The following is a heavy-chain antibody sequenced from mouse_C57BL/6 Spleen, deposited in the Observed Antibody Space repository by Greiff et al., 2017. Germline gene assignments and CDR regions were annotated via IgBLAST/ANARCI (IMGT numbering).Heavy chain of an antibody. CDR3: ARQDDYGSGYYN. CDR1: GFTFSSYG. J-gene: IGHJ4*01. V-gene: IGHV5-6*01. D-gene: IGHD2-4*01. CDR2: ISSGGSYT. Sequence: EVNVVESGGDLVKPGGSLKLSCAASGFTFSSYGMSWVRQTPDKRLEWVATISSGGSYTYYPDSVKGRFTISRDNAKNTLYLQMSSLKSEDTAMYYCARQDDYGSGYYNWGQGTSVTVSS.